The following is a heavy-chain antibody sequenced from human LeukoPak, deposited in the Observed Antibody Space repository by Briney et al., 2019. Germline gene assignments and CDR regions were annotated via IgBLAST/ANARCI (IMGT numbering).Heavy chain of an antibody. CDR1: GGSISSGSYY. D-gene: IGHD6-13*01. J-gene: IGHJ5*02. CDR3: ATSIAAAGLGSWFDP. Sequence: PSETLSLTCTVSGGSISSGSYYWSWIRQPAGKGLEWFGRIYTSGSTNYNPSLKSRVTISVDTSKNQFSLKLSSVTAADTAVYYCATSIAAAGLGSWFDPWGQGTLVTVSS. CDR2: IYTSGST. V-gene: IGHV4-61*02.